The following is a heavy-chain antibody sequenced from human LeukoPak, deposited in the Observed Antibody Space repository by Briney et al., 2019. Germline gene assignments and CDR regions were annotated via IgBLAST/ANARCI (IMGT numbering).Heavy chain of an antibody. CDR2: INPNSGGT. V-gene: IGHV1-2*02. J-gene: IGHJ4*02. CDR3: ARDRDYDILTGYSYYFDY. D-gene: IGHD3-9*01. CDR1: GYTFTGYY. Sequence: GASVKVSCKASGYTFTGYYMHWVRQAPGQGLEWMGWINPNSGGTNYAQKFQGRVTMTRDTSISTAYMELSRLGSDDTAVYYCARDRDYDILTGYSYYFDYWGQGTLVTVSS.